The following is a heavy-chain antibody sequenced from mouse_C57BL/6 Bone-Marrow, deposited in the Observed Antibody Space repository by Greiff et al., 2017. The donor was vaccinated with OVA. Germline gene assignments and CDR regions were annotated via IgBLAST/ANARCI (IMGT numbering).Heavy chain of an antibody. D-gene: IGHD2-12*01. CDR1: GFTFSSYA. CDR3: TRVGDYKGWLAY. V-gene: IGHV5-9-1*02. Sequence: EVMLVESGEGLVKPGGSLKLSCAASGFTFSSYAMSWVRQTPEKRLEWVAYISSGGDYIYYADTVKGRFTISRDNARNTLYLQMSSLKSEDTAMYYCTRVGDYKGWLAYWGQGTLVTVSA. CDR2: ISSGGDYI. J-gene: IGHJ3*01.